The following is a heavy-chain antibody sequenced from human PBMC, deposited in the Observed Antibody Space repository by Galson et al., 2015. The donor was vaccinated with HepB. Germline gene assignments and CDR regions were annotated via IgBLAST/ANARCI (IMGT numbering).Heavy chain of an antibody. V-gene: IGHV4-39*01. J-gene: IGHJ6*02. Sequence: ETLSLTCTVSGASTSGSSYYWNWIRQSPGKGLEWIGSVYYSGVTYYNPSLKGRVTISVDTSKNQFSLRVNSVTAADAALYYCARALGGSYFYGLDVWGQGTTVAVSS. D-gene: IGHD3-16*02. CDR1: GASTSGSSYY. CDR3: ARALGGSYFYGLDV. CDR2: VYYSGVT.